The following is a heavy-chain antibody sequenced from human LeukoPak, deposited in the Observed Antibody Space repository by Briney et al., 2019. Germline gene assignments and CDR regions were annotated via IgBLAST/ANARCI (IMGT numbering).Heavy chain of an antibody. V-gene: IGHV4-4*07. CDR3: ASLRYSSSSYYYYMDV. CDR2: IYTSGTT. D-gene: IGHD6-13*01. Sequence: SETLSLTCTVSGGSISSYYWSWIRQPAGKGLEWIGRIYTSGTTHYNPSLKSRVTMSVDTSKNQFSLKLSSVTAADTAVYYCASLRYSSSSYYYYMDVWGKGTTVTVSS. J-gene: IGHJ6*03. CDR1: GGSISSYY.